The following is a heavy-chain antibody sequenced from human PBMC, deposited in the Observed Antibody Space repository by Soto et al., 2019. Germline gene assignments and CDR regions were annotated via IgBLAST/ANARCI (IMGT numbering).Heavy chain of an antibody. J-gene: IGHJ5*02. D-gene: IGHD6-13*01. V-gene: IGHV1-18*01. CDR3: ARVKGSSSKPGNWFDP. CDR2: ISAYNGNT. Sequence: ASVKVSCKASGYTFTSYGISWVRQAPGQGLEWMGWISAYNGNTNYAQKLQGRVTMTTDTSTSTAYMELRSLRSDDTAVYYCARVKGSSSKPGNWFDPWGQGTLVTVSS. CDR1: GYTFTSYG.